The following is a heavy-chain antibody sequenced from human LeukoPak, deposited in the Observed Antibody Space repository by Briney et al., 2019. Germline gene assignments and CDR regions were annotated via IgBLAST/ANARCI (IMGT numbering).Heavy chain of an antibody. CDR3: ARSQAATGPNNNWFDP. D-gene: IGHD6-13*01. V-gene: IGHV4-39*01. CDR2: FYYSGST. Sequence: PSETLSLTCTVSGGLISSSGYYWGCLRQPPEKGLEWIGSFYYSGSTYYHPSLKSRVTISVDTSKNQFSLNLSSVTAADTAVYYCARSQAATGPNNNWFDPWGQGTLVTVSS. J-gene: IGHJ5*02. CDR1: GGLISSSGYY.